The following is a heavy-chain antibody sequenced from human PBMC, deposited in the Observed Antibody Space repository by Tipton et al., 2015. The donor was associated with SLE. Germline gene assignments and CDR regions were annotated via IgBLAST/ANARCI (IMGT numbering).Heavy chain of an antibody. D-gene: IGHD3-3*01. Sequence: TLSLTCTVSGGSISSSSYYWGWIRQPPGKGLEWIGSIYYSGSTYYNPSLKSRVTISVDTSKNQFSLKLSSVTAADTAVYYCARDCKIFGVVIGYYYYMDVWGKGTTVTASS. CDR3: ARDCKIFGVVIGYYYYMDV. CDR2: IYYSGST. J-gene: IGHJ6*03. V-gene: IGHV4-39*07. CDR1: GGSISSSSYY.